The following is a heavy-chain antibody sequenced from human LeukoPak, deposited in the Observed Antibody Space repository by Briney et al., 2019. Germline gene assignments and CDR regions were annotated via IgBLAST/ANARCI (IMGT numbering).Heavy chain of an antibody. D-gene: IGHD3-22*01. CDR3: ARGPYYYDSSGYLDYAGGFDY. CDR1: GFTVSSNY. Sequence: QSGGSLRLSCAASGFTVSSNYMSWVRQAPGKGLEWVSVIYSGGSTYYADSVKGRFTISRDNSKNTLYLQMNSLRAEDTAVYYCARGPYYYDSSGYLDYAGGFDYWGQGTLVTVSS. CDR2: IYSGGST. V-gene: IGHV3-53*01. J-gene: IGHJ4*02.